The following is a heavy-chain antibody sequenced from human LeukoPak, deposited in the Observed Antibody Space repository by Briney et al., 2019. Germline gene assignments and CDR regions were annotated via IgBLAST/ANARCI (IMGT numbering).Heavy chain of an antibody. J-gene: IGHJ4*02. V-gene: IGHV4-39*01. CDR3: ARHRSEDCSSISCYARALDY. Sequence: SETLSLTCTVSGGSISSSSYYWGWIRPPPGKGPEWIGSIYYSGNTYYNPSLKSRVTIPVDTSKNQFSLKLSSVTAADTAVYYCARHRSEDCSSISCYARALDYWGQGTLVTVSS. CDR2: IYYSGNT. CDR1: GGSISSSSYY. D-gene: IGHD2-2*01.